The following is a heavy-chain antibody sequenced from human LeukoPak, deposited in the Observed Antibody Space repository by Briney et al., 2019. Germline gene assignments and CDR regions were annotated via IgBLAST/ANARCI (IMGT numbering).Heavy chain of an antibody. V-gene: IGHV4-59*12. CDR3: AGDRAIAAAGTS. CDR1: GGSISSYY. Sequence: SETLSLTCTVSGGSISSYYWSWIRQPPGKGLEWIGYIYYSGSTNYNPSGSTNYNPSLKSRVTISVDTSKNQFSLKLSSVTAADTAVYYCAGDRAIAAAGTSWGQGTLVTVSS. D-gene: IGHD6-13*01. CDR2: IYYSGSTNYNPSGST. J-gene: IGHJ5*02.